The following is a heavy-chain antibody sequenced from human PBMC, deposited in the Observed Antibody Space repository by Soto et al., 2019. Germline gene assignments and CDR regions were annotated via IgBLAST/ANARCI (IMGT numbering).Heavy chain of an antibody. D-gene: IGHD3-3*01. V-gene: IGHV1-69*13. J-gene: IGHJ4*02. CDR3: ASPGTYDFWSGYYARY. CDR2: IIPIFGTA. Sequence: SVKVSCKASGYTFSSYAISWVRQAPGQGLEWMGGIIPIFGTANYAQKFQGRVTITADESTSTAYMELSSLRSEDTAVYYCASPGTYDFWSGYYARYWGQGTLVTVSS. CDR1: GYTFSSYA.